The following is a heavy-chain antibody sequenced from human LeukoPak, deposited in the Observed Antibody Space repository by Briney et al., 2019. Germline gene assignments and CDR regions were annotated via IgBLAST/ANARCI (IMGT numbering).Heavy chain of an antibody. Sequence: GGSLRLSCAASGFTFSSYSMNWVRQAPGKGLEWVSYISSSSSTIYYADSVKGRFTISRDNAKNSLYLQMNSLRAEDTAVYYCARVASNIPAARVSFDYWGQGTLVTVSS. J-gene: IGHJ4*02. CDR3: ARVASNIPAARVSFDY. CDR2: ISSSSSTI. CDR1: GFTFSSYS. V-gene: IGHV3-48*01. D-gene: IGHD2-2*01.